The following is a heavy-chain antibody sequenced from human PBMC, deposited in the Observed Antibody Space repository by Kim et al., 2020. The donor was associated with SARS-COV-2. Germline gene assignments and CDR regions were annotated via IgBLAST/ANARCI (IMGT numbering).Heavy chain of an antibody. CDR2: IWYDGSNK. D-gene: IGHD5-18*01. V-gene: IGHV3-33*01. J-gene: IGHJ6*02. CDR3: ARDPRIIQLWLGREGYYYYGMDV. CDR1: GFTFSSYG. Sequence: GGSLRLSCAASGFTFSSYGMHWVRQAPGKGLEWVAVIWYDGSNKYYADSVKGRFTISRDNSKNTLYLQMNSLRAEDTAVYYCARDPRIIQLWLGREGYYYYGMDVWGQGTTVTVSS.